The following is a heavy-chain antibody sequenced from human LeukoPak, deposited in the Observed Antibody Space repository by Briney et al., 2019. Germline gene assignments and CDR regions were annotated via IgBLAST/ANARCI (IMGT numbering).Heavy chain of an antibody. CDR2: IKQDGSEE. CDR3: ASWVGRDY. Sequence: GGSLGLSCAASGLTFSSFWMTWVRQAPGKGLEWVANIKQDGSEEYYVDSVKGRFTISRDNAKNSLYLQMNSLRAEDTAVYYCASWVGRDYWGQGTLVTVSS. V-gene: IGHV3-7*01. D-gene: IGHD2-15*01. J-gene: IGHJ4*02. CDR1: GLTFSSFW.